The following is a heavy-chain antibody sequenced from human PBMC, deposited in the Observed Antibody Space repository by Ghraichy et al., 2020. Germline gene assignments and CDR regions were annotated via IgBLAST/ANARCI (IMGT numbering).Heavy chain of an antibody. V-gene: IGHV3-21*01. J-gene: IGHJ6*02. CDR2: ISSSSSYI. CDR3: ARGLLWFGELLYITPFECQTRDRNTGYYYYGMDV. CDR1: GFTFSSYS. Sequence: GGSLRLSCAASGFTFSSYSMNWVRQAPGKGLEWVSSISSSSSYIYYADSVKGRFTISRDNAKNSLYLQMNSLRAEDTAVYYCARGLLWFGELLYITPFECQTRDRNTGYYYYGMDVWGQGTTVTVSS. D-gene: IGHD3-10*01.